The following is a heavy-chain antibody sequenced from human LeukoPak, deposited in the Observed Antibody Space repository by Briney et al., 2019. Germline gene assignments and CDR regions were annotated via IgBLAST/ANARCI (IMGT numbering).Heavy chain of an antibody. CDR1: GYSFTNYY. CDR2: INPSGGST. Sequence: ASVKVSCKASGYSFTNYYMHWVRQAPGQGLEWMGMINPSGGSTTYAQKFQGRVTMTRDMSTSTVYMELSSLTSEDTAVYNCARTRAYYFDYWGQGTLVTVSS. CDR3: ARTRAYYFDY. V-gene: IGHV1-46*01. J-gene: IGHJ4*02.